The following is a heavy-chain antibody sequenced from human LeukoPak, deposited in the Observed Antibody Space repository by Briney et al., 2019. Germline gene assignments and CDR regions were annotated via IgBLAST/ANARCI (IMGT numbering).Heavy chain of an antibody. D-gene: IGHD3-3*01. CDR2: IYYSGST. V-gene: IGHV4-39*01. Sequence: SETLSLTCTVSGGSISSSSYYWGWIRQPPGKGLEWIGSIYYSGSTYYNPSLKSRVTISVDTSKNQFSLKLSSVTAADTAVYYCASNGGFWSGYYTRLFDYWGQGTLVTVSS. CDR1: GGSISSSSYY. CDR3: ASNGGFWSGYYTRLFDY. J-gene: IGHJ4*02.